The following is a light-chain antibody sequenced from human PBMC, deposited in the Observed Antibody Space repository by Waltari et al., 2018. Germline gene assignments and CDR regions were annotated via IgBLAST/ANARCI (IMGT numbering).Light chain of an antibody. Sequence: EIVMTQSPATLSVPPGERATLSCRASESVSSNLAWYQQKPGQAPRLLIYGASTRATGIPARFSGSGSWTEFTLTISSLQSEDFAVYYCQQYNNWPITFGQGTRLEIK. V-gene: IGKV3-15*01. J-gene: IGKJ5*01. CDR3: QQYNNWPIT. CDR2: GAS. CDR1: ESVSSN.